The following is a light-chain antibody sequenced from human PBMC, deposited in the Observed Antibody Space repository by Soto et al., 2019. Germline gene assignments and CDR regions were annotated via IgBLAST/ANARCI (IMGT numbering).Light chain of an antibody. J-gene: IGKJ1*01. V-gene: IGKV1-5*03. CDR2: KAS. Sequence: DIQMTQSPSTLSASVGDRVTITCRASQSISTWLAWYQQKPGKAPKLLIYKASSLESGVPSRFSGSGSGTEFTLTISSLQPDDFPTYYCQQYNTYSRWTFGQGTKVEVK. CDR3: QQYNTYSRWT. CDR1: QSISTW.